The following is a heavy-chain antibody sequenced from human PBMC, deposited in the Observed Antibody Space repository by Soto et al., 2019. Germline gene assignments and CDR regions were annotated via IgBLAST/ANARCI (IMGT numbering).Heavy chain of an antibody. CDR2: IFYSGST. D-gene: IGHD2-15*01. Sequence: PSETLSLTCTVSGGSISSSSYYWGWIRQHPGKGLEWIGSIFYSGSTYYNPSLKSRVTISVDTSKNQFSLKLSSVTAADTAVYYCARHLTYCSAGSCYSDFPYYGMDVWGQGTTVT. J-gene: IGHJ6*02. CDR1: GGSISSSSYY. CDR3: ARHLTYCSAGSCYSDFPYYGMDV. V-gene: IGHV4-39*01.